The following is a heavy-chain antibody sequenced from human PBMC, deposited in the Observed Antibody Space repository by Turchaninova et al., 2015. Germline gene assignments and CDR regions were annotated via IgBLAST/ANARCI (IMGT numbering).Heavy chain of an antibody. J-gene: IGHJ4*02. Sequence: QVPLPESGPGLVKPSETLSPTCAVSGYSSSSGSHWGWIRQPPGTGLEWIGSIYRSGINYYNPSLKSRVSISVDTSKNQFSLKLSSVIAADTAEYYCARVNWIPDYWGQGTPVTVSS. CDR2: IYRSGIN. CDR1: GYSSSSGSH. D-gene: IGHD1-20*01. V-gene: IGHV4-38-2*01. CDR3: ARVNWIPDY.